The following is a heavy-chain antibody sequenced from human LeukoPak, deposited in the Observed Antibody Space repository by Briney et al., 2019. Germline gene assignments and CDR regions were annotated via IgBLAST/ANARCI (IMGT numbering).Heavy chain of an antibody. D-gene: IGHD4-11*01. V-gene: IGHV3-30*03. CDR1: GFTFSSYG. Sequence: PGRSLRLSCAASGFTFSSYGMHWVRQAPGKGLEWVAVISYDGSNKYYADSVKGRVTISRDNSKNTVYLQMNSLRAEDTAVYYCARDYSTYYYYYYSMDVWGQGTTVTVSS. CDR2: ISYDGSNK. CDR3: ARDYSTYYYYYYSMDV. J-gene: IGHJ6*02.